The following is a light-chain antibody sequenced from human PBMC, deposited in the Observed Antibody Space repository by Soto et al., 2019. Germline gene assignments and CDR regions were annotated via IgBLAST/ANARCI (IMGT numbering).Light chain of an antibody. Sequence: QSVLTQPASVSGSPGQSITISCTGTSSDVGGYNYVSWYQQHPGKAPKLMIYDVSNRPSGVSNRFSGSKSGNTASLTISGLNDEEEADYYCSSYTSSSTLVVFGGGTKLTVL. CDR1: SSDVGGYNY. J-gene: IGLJ2*01. CDR2: DVS. CDR3: SSYTSSSTLVV. V-gene: IGLV2-14*01.